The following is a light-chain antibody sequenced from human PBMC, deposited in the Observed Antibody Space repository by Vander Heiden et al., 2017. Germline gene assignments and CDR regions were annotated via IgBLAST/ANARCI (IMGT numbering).Light chain of an antibody. Sequence: AIQMAQSPSSLSASVGDRVTITCRASQGIRSTLGWFQQKPGKAPKFLIYTASSFQGGVPSRFTASGSGTEFTLTISSLQPEDSATYYCLQDYSYPYTFGQGTKLEI. CDR1: QGIRST. CDR2: TAS. V-gene: IGKV1-6*01. J-gene: IGKJ2*01. CDR3: LQDYSYPYT.